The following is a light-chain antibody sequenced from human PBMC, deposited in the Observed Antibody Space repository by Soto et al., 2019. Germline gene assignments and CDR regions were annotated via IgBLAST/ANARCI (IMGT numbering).Light chain of an antibody. CDR1: QGISSY. V-gene: IGKV1-8*01. J-gene: IGKJ4*01. CDR3: QQYYGYPLT. Sequence: ALRMTQSPSSLSASTGDRVTITCRASQGISSYLAWYQQKPGKAPKLLIYGTSTLQSGVPSRFSGSGSGTEFTLSISCLQSEDSATYYCQQYYGYPLTFGGGTKVEIK. CDR2: GTS.